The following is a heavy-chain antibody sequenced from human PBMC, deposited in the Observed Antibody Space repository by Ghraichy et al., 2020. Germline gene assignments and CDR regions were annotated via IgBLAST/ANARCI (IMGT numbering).Heavy chain of an antibody. Sequence: SETLSLTCTVSGGSISSSSYYWGWIRQPPGKGLEWIGSIYYSGSTYYNPSLKSRVTISVDTSKNQFSLKLSSVTAADTAVYYCARHRITIFGGASWGMDVWGQGTTVTVSS. D-gene: IGHD3-3*01. CDR1: GGSISSSSYY. CDR3: ARHRITIFGGASWGMDV. CDR2: IYYSGST. J-gene: IGHJ6*02. V-gene: IGHV4-39*01.